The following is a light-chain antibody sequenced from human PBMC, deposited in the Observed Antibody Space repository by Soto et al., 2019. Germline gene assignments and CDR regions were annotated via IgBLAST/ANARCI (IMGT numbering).Light chain of an antibody. Sequence: DVVLTQSPLSLPVTLGQPASISCRSSQSLLYSDGNTYLNWFKQRPGQSPRRLIYKVSNRDSGVPDRFSGSGSGPDFTLEISRVESEDVGVYYCMQGTHWPLTFGGGTKVEIK. V-gene: IGKV2-30*01. CDR3: MQGTHWPLT. CDR2: KVS. J-gene: IGKJ4*01. CDR1: QSLLYSDGNTY.